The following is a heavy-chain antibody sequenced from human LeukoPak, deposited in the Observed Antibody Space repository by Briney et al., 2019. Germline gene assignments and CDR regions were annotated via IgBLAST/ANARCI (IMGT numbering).Heavy chain of an antibody. CDR1: GDSISSGSYY. J-gene: IGHJ4*02. Sequence: PSQTLSLTCTVSGDSISSGSYYWSWIRQPAGKGLEWIGRIYTSGSTNYHPSLKSRVTISVDTSKNQFSLKLSSVTAADTAVYYCARAEINDYSRYWGQGIPVIVSS. CDR2: IYTSGST. D-gene: IGHD4-11*01. V-gene: IGHV4-61*02. CDR3: ARAEINDYSRY.